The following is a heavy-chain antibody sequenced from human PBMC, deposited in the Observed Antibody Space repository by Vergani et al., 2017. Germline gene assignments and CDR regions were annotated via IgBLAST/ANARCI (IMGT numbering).Heavy chain of an antibody. CDR3: ARDRFDLPAAASYYYYYYMDV. J-gene: IGHJ6*03. V-gene: IGHV3-33*08. D-gene: IGHD2-2*01. CDR2: IWYDGSNK. CDR1: GFTLSSYG. Sequence: QVQLLESGGGVVQPGRSLRLSCAASGFTLSSYGMHWVRQAPGKGLEWVAVIWYDGSNKYYADSVKGRFTISRDNSKNTLYLQMNSLRAEDTAVYYCARDRFDLPAAASYYYYYYMDVWGKGTTVTVSS.